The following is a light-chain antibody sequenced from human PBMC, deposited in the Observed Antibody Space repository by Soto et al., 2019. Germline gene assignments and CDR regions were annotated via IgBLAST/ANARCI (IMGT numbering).Light chain of an antibody. CDR1: KSVSSN. Sequence: EIVMTQSPATLSVSPGERATLSCRASKSVSSNLAWYQQKPGQAPRLLIYDVSTRTTGIPARFSGSGSGTEFTLTISSLQSEDFAVFYCQQYNNWPPTFGQGTKVDI. V-gene: IGKV3-15*01. J-gene: IGKJ1*01. CDR3: QQYNNWPPT. CDR2: DVS.